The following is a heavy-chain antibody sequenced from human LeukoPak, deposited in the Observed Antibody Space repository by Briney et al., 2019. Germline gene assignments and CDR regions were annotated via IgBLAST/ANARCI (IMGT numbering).Heavy chain of an antibody. Sequence: GGSLRLSCAASGFTLDDYGMSWLRQAPGKGLEWVPGINGNVGSTGYADPVKGRFTISRDNAKSSLYLQMNSLRAEDTALYHCARGGYYDSSGYSERYYYYYYMDVWGKGTTVTISS. CDR2: INGNVGST. D-gene: IGHD3-22*01. J-gene: IGHJ6*03. CDR3: ARGGYYDSSGYSERYYYYYYMDV. V-gene: IGHV3-20*01. CDR1: GFTLDDYG.